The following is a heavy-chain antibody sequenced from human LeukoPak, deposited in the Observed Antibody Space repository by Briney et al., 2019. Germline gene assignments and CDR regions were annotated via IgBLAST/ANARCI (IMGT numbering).Heavy chain of an antibody. CDR1: GFTFRDYD. CDR2: IGIGDDT. J-gene: IGHJ3*02. CDR3: VRGGIRVSGIDAFDI. D-gene: IGHD5/OR15-5a*01. Sequence: SGGSLRLSCAASGFTFRDYDMHWVRQTPGRGLEWVSAIGIGDDTHYSDSVKGRFTISRENAKNSLYLQMSSLRDGDTAMYYCVRGGIRVSGIDAFDIWGHGTMVTVSS. V-gene: IGHV3-13*01.